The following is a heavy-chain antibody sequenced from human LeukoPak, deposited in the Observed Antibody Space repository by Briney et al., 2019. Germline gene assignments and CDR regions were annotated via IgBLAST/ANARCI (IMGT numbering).Heavy chain of an antibody. V-gene: IGHV3-11*04. CDR3: ARDTYSSSSTIDY. CDR1: GFTFSDYY. Sequence: GGSLRLSCAASGFTFSDYYMSWIRQAPGKWLEWVSYISSSGSTIYYADSVKGRFTISRDNAENSLYLQMNSLRAEDTAVYYCARDTYSSSSTIDYWGQGTPVTVSS. J-gene: IGHJ4*02. D-gene: IGHD6-6*01. CDR2: ISSSGSTI.